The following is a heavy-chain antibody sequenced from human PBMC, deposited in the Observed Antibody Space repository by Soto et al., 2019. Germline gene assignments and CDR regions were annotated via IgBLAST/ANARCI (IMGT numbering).Heavy chain of an antibody. V-gene: IGHV3-21*01. D-gene: IGHD2-15*01. CDR2: ISSSSSYI. CDR1: GFTFSSYS. J-gene: IGHJ4*02. Sequence: GGSLRLSCAASGFTFSSYSMNWVRQAPGKGLEWVSSISSSSSYIYYADSVKGRFTISRDNAKNSLYLQMNSLRAEDTAVYYCARDRDSEVVAYYFDYWGQGTLVTVSS. CDR3: ARDRDSEVVAYYFDY.